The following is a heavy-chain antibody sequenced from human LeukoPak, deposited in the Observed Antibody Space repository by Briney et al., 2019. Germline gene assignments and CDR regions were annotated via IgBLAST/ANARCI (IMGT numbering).Heavy chain of an antibody. CDR2: VNTDSGKT. D-gene: IGHD3-22*01. CDR3: TIGYYIFDF. Sequence: ASVKVSCTAAGNTFTNYEINWVRQAPGQGLEWMGWVNTDSGKTAYAQKFQGRVTLTRDTSMTTAYMELSSLRSEDTAVYYCTIGYYIFDFWGQGTLVTVSS. V-gene: IGHV1-8*01. CDR1: GNTFTNYE. J-gene: IGHJ4*02.